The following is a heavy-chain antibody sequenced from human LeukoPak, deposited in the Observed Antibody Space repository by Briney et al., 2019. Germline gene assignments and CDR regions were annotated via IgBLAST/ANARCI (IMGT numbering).Heavy chain of an antibody. D-gene: IGHD6-19*01. CDR2: IYYSGSS. CDR3: ARGGVAGIDGFDI. J-gene: IGHJ3*02. Sequence: PSETLSLTCTVSGGSISSGGYYWSWIRQHPGKGLEWIGYIYYSGSSNYNPSLKSRVTISVDTSKNHFSLKLSSVTAADTAVYYCARGGVAGIDGFDIWGQGTMVTVSS. CDR1: GGSISSGGYY. V-gene: IGHV4-61*03.